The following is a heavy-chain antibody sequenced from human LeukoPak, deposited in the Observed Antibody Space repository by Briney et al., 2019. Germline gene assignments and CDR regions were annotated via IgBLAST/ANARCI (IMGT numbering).Heavy chain of an antibody. CDR2: ISGSGGRS. V-gene: IGHV3-23*01. CDR3: ARVGYCSSTSRYVSLGAFDI. Sequence: GGTLRLSWAASGFTFSSYGMSWVRQAPGKGLEWVSAISGSGGRSYYADAVTGRFTISRDNAKNTLYLQMNSLRAEDTAMYYCARVGYCSSTSRYVSLGAFDIWGKGATVTVSS. CDR1: GFTFSSYG. J-gene: IGHJ3*02. D-gene: IGHD2-2*03.